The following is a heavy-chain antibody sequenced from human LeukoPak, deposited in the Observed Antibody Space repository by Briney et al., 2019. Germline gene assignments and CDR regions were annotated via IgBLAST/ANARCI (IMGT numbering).Heavy chain of an antibody. CDR3: ARHPSAMAGFDP. D-gene: IGHD5-18*01. CDR1: GGSIGSYY. CDR2: IFYSGST. J-gene: IGHJ5*02. Sequence: SETLSLTCTVSGGSIGSYYWSWIRQPPGKGLEWIGYIFYSGSTNYNPSLKSRVIISVDTSQNHFSLKLTSVTAADTAVYYCARHPSAMAGFDPWGQGTLVTVSS. V-gene: IGHV4-59*08.